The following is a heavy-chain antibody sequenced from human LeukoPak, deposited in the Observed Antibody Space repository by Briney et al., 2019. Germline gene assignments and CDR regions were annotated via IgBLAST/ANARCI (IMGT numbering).Heavy chain of an antibody. Sequence: ASVKVSCKASGYTFTSYYMHWVRQAPGQGLEWMGIIYPSGGSTSYAQKFQGRVTMTRDTSTSTVYMELSSLRSEDTAVYYCARDHRITMVRGVSYFDYWGQGTLVTVSS. D-gene: IGHD3-10*01. CDR1: GYTFTSYY. CDR2: IYPSGGST. J-gene: IGHJ4*02. CDR3: ARDHRITMVRGVSYFDY. V-gene: IGHV1-46*03.